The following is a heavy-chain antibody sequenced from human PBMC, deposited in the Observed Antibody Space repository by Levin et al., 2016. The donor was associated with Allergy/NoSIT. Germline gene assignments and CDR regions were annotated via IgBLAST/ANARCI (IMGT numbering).Heavy chain of an antibody. CDR3: ARVIAARHNYYYGMDV. J-gene: IGHJ6*02. CDR2: IYYSGST. Sequence: WIRQPPGKGLEWIGYIYYSGSTNYNPSLKSRVTISVDTSKNQFSLKLSSVTAADTAVYYCARVIAARHNYYYGMDVWGQGTTVTVSS. D-gene: IGHD6-6*01. V-gene: IGHV4-59*01.